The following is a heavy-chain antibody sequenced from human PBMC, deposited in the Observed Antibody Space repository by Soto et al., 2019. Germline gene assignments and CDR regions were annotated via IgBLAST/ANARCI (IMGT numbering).Heavy chain of an antibody. J-gene: IGHJ4*02. V-gene: IGHV3-7*01. Sequence: QPGESLRLSCGASGFAWSGLWVNWVRQAPGKGLEWVANINQDGSEIYYVDSVKGRFTISRDNAKNSLYLQMISLRVEDTAVYYCVRAVASAGSYWGQGT. CDR1: GFAWSGLW. CDR2: INQDGSEI. D-gene: IGHD3-10*01. CDR3: VRAVASAGSY.